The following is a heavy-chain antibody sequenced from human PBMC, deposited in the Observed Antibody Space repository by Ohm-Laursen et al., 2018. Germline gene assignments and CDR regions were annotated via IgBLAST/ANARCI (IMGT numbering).Heavy chain of an antibody. V-gene: IGHV1-69*04. Sequence: GSSVKVSCNASGGTFSSYAISWVRQAPGQGLEWMGRIIPILGIANYAQKFQGRVTITADKSTSTAYMELSSLRSEDTAVYYCARDFNWNNYYYGMDVWGQGTTVTVSS. J-gene: IGHJ6*02. D-gene: IGHD1-1*01. CDR1: GGTFSSYA. CDR2: IIPILGIA. CDR3: ARDFNWNNYYYGMDV.